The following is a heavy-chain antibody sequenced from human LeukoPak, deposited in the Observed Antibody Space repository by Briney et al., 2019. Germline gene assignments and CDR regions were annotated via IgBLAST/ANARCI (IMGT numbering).Heavy chain of an antibody. J-gene: IGHJ4*02. CDR1: GFTFTDFY. V-gene: IGHV3-11*01. Sequence: GVSLRLSCAASGFTFTDFYMSWIRQAPGKGLEWVSYISISGTTIYYADSVKGRFTFSRDNAKNSLYLQMNSLRAEDTAVYYCARTGRLQYGDFVAFDYWGQGTLVTVSS. CDR2: ISISGTTI. D-gene: IGHD4-17*01. CDR3: ARTGRLQYGDFVAFDY.